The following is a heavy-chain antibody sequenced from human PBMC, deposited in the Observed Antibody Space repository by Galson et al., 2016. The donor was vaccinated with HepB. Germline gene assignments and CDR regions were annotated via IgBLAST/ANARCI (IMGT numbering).Heavy chain of an antibody. CDR2: IYYSGNT. CDR1: GGSLNRNAYY. CDR3: ARHRTYGDSPAAFEI. J-gene: IGHJ3*02. V-gene: IGHV4-39*01. D-gene: IGHD2-21*02. Sequence: SETLSLTCTVSGGSLNRNAYYWDWIRQPPGKGLEWIGTIYYSGNTYYNPSLKSRVTISVDTSKNQFSLELSSVTAADTAVYYCARHRTYGDSPAAFEIWGRGTMVAFSS.